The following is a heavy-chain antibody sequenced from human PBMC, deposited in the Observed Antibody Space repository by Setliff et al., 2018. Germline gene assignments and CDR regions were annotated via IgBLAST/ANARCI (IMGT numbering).Heavy chain of an antibody. Sequence: PSETLSLTCTVSGGSISSSSYYWGWIRQPPGKGLEWIGSIYYSGSTYYNPSLKSRVTISVDTSKNQFSLKLSSVTAADTAVYYCARRETYYGMDVWGQGTTVTVSS. CDR3: ARRETYYGMDV. CDR2: IYYSGST. V-gene: IGHV4-39*07. J-gene: IGHJ6*02. CDR1: GGSISSSSYY.